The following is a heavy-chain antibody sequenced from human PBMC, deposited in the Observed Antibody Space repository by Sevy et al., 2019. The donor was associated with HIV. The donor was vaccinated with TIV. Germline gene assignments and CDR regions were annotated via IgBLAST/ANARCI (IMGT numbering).Heavy chain of an antibody. Sequence: GGSLRLSCAASGFTFSGSTMHWVRQASGKGLEWVGRIRSKANSYATAYAASVKGRFTISREDSKNTAYLQMNSLKTEDTAVYYCTRLRYSWSYPYAFDIWGQGTMVTVSS. CDR1: GFTFSGST. J-gene: IGHJ3*02. CDR3: TRLRYSWSYPYAFDI. D-gene: IGHD1-26*01. CDR2: IRSKANSYAT. V-gene: IGHV3-73*01.